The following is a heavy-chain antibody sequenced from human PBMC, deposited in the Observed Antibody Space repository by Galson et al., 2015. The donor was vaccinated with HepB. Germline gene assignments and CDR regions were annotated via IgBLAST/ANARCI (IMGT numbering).Heavy chain of an antibody. Sequence: SLRLSCAASGFTFSSYSMNWVRQAPGKGLEWVSYISSSSSTIYYADSVKGRFTISRDNAKNSLYLQMNSLRAEDTAVYYCARGTVAGSYWGQGTLVTVSS. D-gene: IGHD6-19*01. V-gene: IGHV3-48*01. CDR3: ARGTVAGSY. J-gene: IGHJ4*02. CDR1: GFTFSSYS. CDR2: ISSSSSTI.